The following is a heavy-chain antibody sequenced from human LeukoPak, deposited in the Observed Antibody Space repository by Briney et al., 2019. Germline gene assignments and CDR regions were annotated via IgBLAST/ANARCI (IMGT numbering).Heavy chain of an antibody. D-gene: IGHD1-7*01. CDR1: GGSISSGSYY. J-gene: IGHJ4*02. CDR3: ARDRGNWNYLGYFDY. CDR2: IYTSGST. V-gene: IGHV4-61*02. Sequence: PSETLSLTYTVSGGSISSGSYYWSWIRQPAGKGLEWIGRIYTSGSTNYNPSLKSRVTISVDTSKNQFSLKLSSVTAADTAVYYCARDRGNWNYLGYFDYWGQGTLVTVSS.